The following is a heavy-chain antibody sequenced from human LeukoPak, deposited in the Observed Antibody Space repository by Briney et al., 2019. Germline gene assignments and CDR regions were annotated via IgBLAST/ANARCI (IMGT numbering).Heavy chain of an antibody. CDR3: AIMHGYYDGTGYWVQ. J-gene: IGHJ1*01. CDR1: GFTFASYG. Sequence: GGSLRLSCAASGFTFASYGMSWVRQAPGKGLEWVSFITTNGGRTSYADSVEGRFIISRDNLRNTLYMQMNSLRDEDTAVYYCAIMHGYYDGTGYWVQWGQGTLVTVSS. CDR2: ITTNGGRT. D-gene: IGHD3-22*01. V-gene: IGHV3-23*01.